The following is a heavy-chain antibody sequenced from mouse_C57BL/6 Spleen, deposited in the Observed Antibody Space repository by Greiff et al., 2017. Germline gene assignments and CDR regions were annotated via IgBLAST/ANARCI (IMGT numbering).Heavy chain of an antibody. CDR2: INPSNGGT. CDR1: GYTFTSYW. D-gene: IGHD3-2*02. CDR3: ARRDSSGPPWFAY. Sequence: VQLQQSGTELVKPGASVKLSCKASGYTFTSYWMHWVKQRPGQGLEWIGNINPSNGGTNYNEKFKSKATLTVDKSSSTAYMQLSSLTSEDSAVYYCARRDSSGPPWFAYWGQGTLVTVSA. J-gene: IGHJ3*01. V-gene: IGHV1-53*01.